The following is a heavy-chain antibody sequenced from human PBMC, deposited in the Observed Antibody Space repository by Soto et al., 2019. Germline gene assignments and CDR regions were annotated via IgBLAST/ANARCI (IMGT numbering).Heavy chain of an antibody. CDR1: GGSFSGYY. D-gene: IGHD2-15*01. CDR3: ARSSFGSSSSIHYYYGMDV. CDR2: TYYSGST. J-gene: IGHJ6*02. Sequence: SETLSLTCAVYGGSFSGYYWSWIRQPPGKGLEWIGYTYYSGSTYYNPSLKSRVTISVDTSKNQFSLKLSSVTAADTAVYYCARSSFGSSSSIHYYYGMDVWGQGTTVTVSS. V-gene: IGHV4-34*09.